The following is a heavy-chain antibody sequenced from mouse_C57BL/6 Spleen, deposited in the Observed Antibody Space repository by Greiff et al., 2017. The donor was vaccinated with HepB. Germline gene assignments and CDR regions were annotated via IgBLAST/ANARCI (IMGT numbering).Heavy chain of an antibody. CDR1: GYAFSSSW. V-gene: IGHV1-82*01. D-gene: IGHD4-1*01. CDR2: IYPGDGDT. J-gene: IGHJ2*01. Sequence: VKLQESGPELVKPGASVKISCTASGYAFSSSWMNWVKQRPGKGLEWIGRIYPGDGDTNYNGKFKGKATLTADKSSSTAYMQLSSLTSEDSAVYFCAKDRAGRFDYWGQGTTLTVSS. CDR3: AKDRAGRFDY.